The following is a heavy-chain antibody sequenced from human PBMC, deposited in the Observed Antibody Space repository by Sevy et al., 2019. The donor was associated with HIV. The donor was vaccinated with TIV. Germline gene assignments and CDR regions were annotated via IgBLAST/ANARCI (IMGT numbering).Heavy chain of an antibody. J-gene: IGHJ4*02. V-gene: IGHV1-46*02. CDR1: GYNFNNYY. CDR3: ARGDGTGRCFDS. Sequence: ASVKVSCKASGYNFNNYYIHWVRQAPGQGLQWMGVINPTSSSTYYPPKFQGRVTMNRDTSTSTVSLDLSSLRSEDTAVYYCARGDGTGRCFDSWGQGTLVTVSS. CDR2: INPTSSST. D-gene: IGHD1-26*01.